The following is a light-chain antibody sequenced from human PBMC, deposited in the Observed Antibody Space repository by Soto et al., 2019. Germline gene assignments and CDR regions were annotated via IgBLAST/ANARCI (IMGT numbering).Light chain of an antibody. V-gene: IGKV1-5*01. Sequence: GDRVTIPCRASQNINNWIAWYQQKPGKAPKFLIYDASTLESGVPSRFSGSGSGTEFTLTISSLQPDDFGLYYCHQYGNSPLTFGGGSKVDI. CDR1: QNINNW. CDR3: HQYGNSPLT. J-gene: IGKJ4*01. CDR2: DAS.